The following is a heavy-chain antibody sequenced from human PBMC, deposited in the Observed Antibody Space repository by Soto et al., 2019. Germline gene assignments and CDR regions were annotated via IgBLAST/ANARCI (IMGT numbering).Heavy chain of an antibody. CDR3: AHAYGGRSLY. CDR1: GFSLSTDRVG. J-gene: IGHJ4*02. CDR2: IYWDDSK. Sequence: QITLKESGPTLVKPTQTLTLTCTFSGFSLSTDRVGVGWIRQPPGKALDWLAVIYWDDSKTYSPSLKSRLTITKDTSKNQVVLTMTNMDPVDTATYYCAHAYGGRSLYWGQGTLVIVSS. D-gene: IGHD1-26*01. V-gene: IGHV2-5*02.